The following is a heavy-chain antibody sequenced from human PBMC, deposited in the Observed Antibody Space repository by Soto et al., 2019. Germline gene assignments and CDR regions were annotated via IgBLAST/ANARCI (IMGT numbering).Heavy chain of an antibody. CDR3: ARHLYDSSGYLAIHAFDI. D-gene: IGHD3-22*01. V-gene: IGHV5-10-1*01. CDR1: GYSFTSYW. Sequence: PGESLKISCKGSGYSFTSYWISWVRQMPGKGLEWMGRIDPSDSYTNYSPSFQGHVTISADKSISTAYLQWSSLKASDTAMYYCARHLYDSSGYLAIHAFDIWGQGTMVTVSS. J-gene: IGHJ3*02. CDR2: IDPSDSYT.